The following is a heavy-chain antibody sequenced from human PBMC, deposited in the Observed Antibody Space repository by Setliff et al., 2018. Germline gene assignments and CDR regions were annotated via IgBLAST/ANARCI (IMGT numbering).Heavy chain of an antibody. CDR2: IYYSGST. CDR1: GGSFSGGYY. J-gene: IGHJ3*02. CDR3: ARVALVVAIRNAFDI. Sequence: SETLSLTCAVYGGSFSGGYYWSWIRQHPGKGLEWIGYIYYSGSTYYNPSLKSRVTISVDTSKNQFSLKLSSVTAADTAVYYCARVALVVAIRNAFDIWGQGTMVTVSS. V-gene: IGHV4-31*11. D-gene: IGHD2-21*01.